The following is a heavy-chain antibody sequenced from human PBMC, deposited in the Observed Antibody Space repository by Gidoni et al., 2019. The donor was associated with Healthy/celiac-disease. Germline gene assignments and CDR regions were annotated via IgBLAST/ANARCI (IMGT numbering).Heavy chain of an antibody. CDR2: FDPEDGET. CDR1: GYTLTELS. J-gene: IGHJ4*02. CDR3: ATTRTLGGSRGDY. Sequence: VQLVQSGAEVKKPGASVKVSCKVYGYTLTELSLPWVRQAHGKGLEWMGGFDPEDGETIYAQKFQGRVTMTEDTSTDTAYMELSSLRSEDTAVYYCATTRTLGGSRGDYWGQGTLVTVSS. D-gene: IGHD1-26*01. V-gene: IGHV1-24*01.